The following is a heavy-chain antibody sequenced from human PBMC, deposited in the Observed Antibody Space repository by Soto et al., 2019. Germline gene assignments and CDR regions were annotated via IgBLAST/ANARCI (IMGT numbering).Heavy chain of an antibody. CDR2: ITGSRSYT. J-gene: IGHJ6*02. V-gene: IGHV3-11*06. CDR3: ARDRIPDSGHDYHYRMDV. Sequence: GPLRLSCAASGFTFRQYSMSWIRQAPGRGLELVSYITGSRSYTNYADSVKGRFTISRDNAKNSLYLQMNSLRAEDTAVYYCARDRIPDSGHDYHYRMDVWGQATTVTAS. D-gene: IGHD5-18*01. CDR1: GFTFRQYS.